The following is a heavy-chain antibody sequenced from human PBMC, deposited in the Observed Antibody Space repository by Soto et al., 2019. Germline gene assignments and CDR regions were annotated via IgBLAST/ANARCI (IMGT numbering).Heavy chain of an antibody. CDR1: GFTFSSYA. CDR3: ARGGTFDYDYKGFDY. V-gene: IGHV3-30-3*01. J-gene: IGHJ4*02. Sequence: GGSLRLSCAASGFTFSSYAMHWVRQAPGKGLEWVAVISYDGSNKYYADSVKGRFTISRDNSKNTLYLQMNSLRAEDTAVYYCARGGTFDYDYKGFDYWGQGTLVTV. CDR2: ISYDGSNK. D-gene: IGHD5-12*01.